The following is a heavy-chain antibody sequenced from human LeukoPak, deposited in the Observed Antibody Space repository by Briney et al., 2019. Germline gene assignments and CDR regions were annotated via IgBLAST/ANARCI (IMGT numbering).Heavy chain of an antibody. Sequence: TGRSLRLSCVASGFSFSNYDMHWVRQGTGKGLEWVSSIVTAGDTYYPDSVKGRFTISRDNSKSTLYLQMNSLRAEDTAVYYCAKDFATMVTGFDSWGQGTLVTVSS. CDR2: IVTAGDT. V-gene: IGHV3-13*04. J-gene: IGHJ4*02. D-gene: IGHD4-23*01. CDR1: GFSFSNYD. CDR3: AKDFATMVTGFDS.